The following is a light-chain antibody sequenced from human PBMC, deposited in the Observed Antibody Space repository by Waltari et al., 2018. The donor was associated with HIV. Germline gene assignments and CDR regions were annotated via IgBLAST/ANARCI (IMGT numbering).Light chain of an antibody. CDR3: QQSHSIPQT. J-gene: IGKJ1*01. Sequence: DIRMTQSPSSLSASVGASVSISCRASQRMNNYLNWYQQRSGKAPKLLIYAASNLQSGVPSRFSGSGSGTNFTLTISSLQPEDFATYYCQQSHSIPQTFGQGTKV. CDR1: QRMNNY. V-gene: IGKV1-39*01. CDR2: AAS.